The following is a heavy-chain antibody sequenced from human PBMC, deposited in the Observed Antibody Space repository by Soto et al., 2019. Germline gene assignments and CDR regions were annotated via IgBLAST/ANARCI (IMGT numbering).Heavy chain of an antibody. Sequence: GGSLRLSCAASGFSFDTYAMSWVRQAPGKGLEWVSSISGSGSNTYYADSVKGRFTISRDNSKNILYLQMTSLRAEDTALYYCAKLGMTTINRDYWGQGTLVTVSS. V-gene: IGHV3-23*01. CDR3: AKLGMTTINRDY. CDR1: GFSFDTYA. CDR2: ISGSGSNT. D-gene: IGHD5-12*01. J-gene: IGHJ4*02.